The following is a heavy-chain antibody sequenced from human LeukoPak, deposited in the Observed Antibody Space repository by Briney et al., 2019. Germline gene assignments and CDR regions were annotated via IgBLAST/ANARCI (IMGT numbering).Heavy chain of an antibody. Sequence: GGSLRLSCAASGFTFSSYEMNWVRQAPGKGLEWVSYISSSGSTIYYADSVKGRFTISRDNAKNSLYLQMNSLRAEDTAVYYCARAHPLLWFGEPRPNYFDYWGQGTLVTVSS. CDR3: ARAHPLLWFGEPRPNYFDY. V-gene: IGHV3-48*03. J-gene: IGHJ4*02. D-gene: IGHD3-10*01. CDR1: GFTFSSYE. CDR2: ISSSGSTI.